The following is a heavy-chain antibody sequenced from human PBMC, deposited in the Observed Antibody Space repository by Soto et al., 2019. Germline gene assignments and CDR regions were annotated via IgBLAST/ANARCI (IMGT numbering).Heavy chain of an antibody. D-gene: IGHD6-13*01. J-gene: IGHJ3*02. CDR1: GYSFTSYW. V-gene: IGHV5-51*01. CDR3: ARRCMAAAGNGAFDI. CDR2: IYPGDSDT. Sequence: GESLKISCKGSGYSFTSYWIGWVRQMPGKGLEWMGIIYPGDSDTRYSPSFQGQVTISADKSISTAYLQWSSLKASDTAMYYCARRCMAAAGNGAFDIWGQGTMVTVSS.